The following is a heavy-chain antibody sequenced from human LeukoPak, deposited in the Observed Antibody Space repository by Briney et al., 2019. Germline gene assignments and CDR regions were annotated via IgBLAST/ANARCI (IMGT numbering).Heavy chain of an antibody. CDR2: MNPNSGNT. V-gene: IGHV1-8*01. CDR1: GYTFTGYD. D-gene: IGHD3-3*01. Sequence: ASVKVSCKASGYTFTGYDINWVRQATGQGLEWMGWMNPNSGNTGYAQKFQGRVTMTRNTSISTAYMELSSLRSEDTAVYYCARVYDFWSGYPHFDYWGQGTLVTVSS. J-gene: IGHJ4*02. CDR3: ARVYDFWSGYPHFDY.